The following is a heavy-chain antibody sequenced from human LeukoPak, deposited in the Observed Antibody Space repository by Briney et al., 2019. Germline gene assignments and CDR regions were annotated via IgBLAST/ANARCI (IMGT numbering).Heavy chain of an antibody. CDR3: ARELPLSIAVAGTVWFAP. J-gene: IGHJ5*02. CDR1: GYTFTGYY. D-gene: IGHD6-19*01. CDR2: INPNSGGT. Sequence: GASVKVSCKASGYTFTGYYMHWVRQAPGQGLEWMGRINPNSGGTNYAQKFQGRVTMTRDTSISTAYMELSRLRSDDTAVYYCARELPLSIAVAGTVWFAPWGQGPLVTVSS. V-gene: IGHV1-2*06.